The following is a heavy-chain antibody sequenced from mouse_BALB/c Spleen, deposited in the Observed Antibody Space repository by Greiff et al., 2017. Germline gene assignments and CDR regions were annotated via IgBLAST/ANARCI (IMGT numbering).Heavy chain of an antibody. J-gene: IGHJ3*01. CDR3: ARSYEYDVGAGFAD. CDR1: GDSITSGY. CDR2: ISYSGST. V-gene: IGHV3-8*02. D-gene: IGHD2-4*01. Sequence: EVKLMESGPSLVKPSQTLSLTCSVTGDSITSGYWNWIRKFPGNKLEYMGYISYSGSTYYNPSLKSRISITRDTSKNQYYLQLNSVTTEDTATYYCARSYEYDVGAGFADWGQGTLVTVSA.